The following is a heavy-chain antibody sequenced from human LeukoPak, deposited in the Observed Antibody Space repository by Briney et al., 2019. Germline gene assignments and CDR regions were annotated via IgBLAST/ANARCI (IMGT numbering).Heavy chain of an antibody. D-gene: IGHD3-22*01. V-gene: IGHV3-33*06. Sequence: PGRSLRLPCAASGFTFSSYGMHWVRQAPGKGLEWVAVIWYDGSNKYYADSVKGRFTISRDNSKNTLYLQMNSLRAEDTAVYYCAKDRGAGGMIVVVDYWGQGTLVTVSS. CDR3: AKDRGAGGMIVVVDY. J-gene: IGHJ4*02. CDR2: IWYDGSNK. CDR1: GFTFSSYG.